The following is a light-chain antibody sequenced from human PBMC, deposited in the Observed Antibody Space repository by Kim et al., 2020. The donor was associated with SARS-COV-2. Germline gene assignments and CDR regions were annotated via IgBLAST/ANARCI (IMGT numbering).Light chain of an antibody. CDR2: STN. CDR1: SGSVSTNYY. CDR3: VLYMGNGIWV. Sequence: QTVVTQEPSFSVSPGGTVTLTCGLTSGSVSTNYYPTWYQQTPGQAPRTLIYSTNTRSSGVPDRFSGSILGNKAALTITGAQADDESDYYCVLYMGNGIWVFGGGTHLTVL. V-gene: IGLV8-61*01. J-gene: IGLJ3*02.